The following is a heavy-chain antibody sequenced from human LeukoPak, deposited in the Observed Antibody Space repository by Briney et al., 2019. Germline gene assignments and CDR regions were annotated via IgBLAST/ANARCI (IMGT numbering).Heavy chain of an antibody. Sequence: GGSLRLSCAASEYTVSANYMSWVRQAPGMGLEWVSVIYSGGSRYYAGSVEGRFTISRDISRNTVYLQMNTLTAEDTAVYYCAWGDNSGWPHRYWGQGTQVTVSS. J-gene: IGHJ4*02. CDR1: EYTVSANY. D-gene: IGHD6-19*01. V-gene: IGHV3-53*01. CDR3: AWGDNSGWPHRY. CDR2: IYSGGSR.